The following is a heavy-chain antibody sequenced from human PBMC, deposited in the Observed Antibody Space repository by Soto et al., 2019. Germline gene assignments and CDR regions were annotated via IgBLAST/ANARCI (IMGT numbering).Heavy chain of an antibody. CDR3: VRGRDLIQSNWFDP. J-gene: IGHJ5*02. Sequence: EVQLVESGGGVDQPGGSLRISCAASGFTFSSYWMHWVRQAPGKGLVWVSRSNSDGSSTSYADSVKGRFTASRDNAKYTLYLQMNSLRPEDTAVYYCVRGRDLIQSNWFDPWGQGTLVTVSS. CDR1: GFTFSSYW. CDR2: SNSDGSST. V-gene: IGHV3-74*01. D-gene: IGHD4-4*01.